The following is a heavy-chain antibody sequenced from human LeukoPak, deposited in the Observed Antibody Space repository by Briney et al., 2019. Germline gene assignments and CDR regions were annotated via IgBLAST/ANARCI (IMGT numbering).Heavy chain of an antibody. CDR3: ARHEGTVAYYFDY. J-gene: IGHJ4*02. CDR2: IYPDDSDT. CDR1: EYSFPNYC. Sequence: GESLKISCKHSEYSFPNYCIGWVRQMPGKGLEWMGIIYPDDSDTRYSPSFQGQVTISADKSISTAYLQWSSLKASDTAMYYCARHEGTVAYYFDYWGQGTLVTVSS. V-gene: IGHV5-51*01. D-gene: IGHD4-23*01.